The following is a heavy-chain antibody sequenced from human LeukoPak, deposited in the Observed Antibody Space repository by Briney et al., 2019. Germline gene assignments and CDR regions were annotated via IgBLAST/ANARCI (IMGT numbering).Heavy chain of an antibody. J-gene: IGHJ4*02. CDR3: ARDSLVVVPAARGRGYLFDY. D-gene: IGHD2-2*01. V-gene: IGHV3-33*01. CDR1: GFTFSSYG. CDR2: IWYDGSNK. Sequence: GGSLRLSCAASGFTFSSYGMHWVRQAPGKGLEWVAVIWYDGSNKYYADSVKGRFTISRDNSKNTLYLQMNSLRAEDMAVYYCARDSLVVVPAARGRGYLFDYWGQGTLVTVSS.